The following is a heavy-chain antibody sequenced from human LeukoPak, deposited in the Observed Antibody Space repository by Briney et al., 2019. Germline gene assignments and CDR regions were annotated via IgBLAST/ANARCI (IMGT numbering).Heavy chain of an antibody. CDR1: GGSISSYY. J-gene: IGHJ4*02. D-gene: IGHD3-22*01. V-gene: IGHV4-59*08. Sequence: PSETLSLTCTVSGGSISSYYWSWIWQPPGKGLEWIGYIYYSGSTNYNPSLKSRVTISVDTSKNQFSLKLSSVTAADTAVYYCARAPYDSGGYYDYYFDYWGQGTLVTVSS. CDR3: ARAPYDSGGYYDYYFDY. CDR2: IYYSGST.